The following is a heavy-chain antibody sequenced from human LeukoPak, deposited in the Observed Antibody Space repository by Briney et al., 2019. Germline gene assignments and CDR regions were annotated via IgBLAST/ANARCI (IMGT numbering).Heavy chain of an antibody. V-gene: IGHV3-23*01. J-gene: IGHJ4*02. D-gene: IGHD3-9*01. CDR3: AKEGHYDILTGYYNGGFDY. CDR1: GFPFSSHG. Sequence: PGGTLRLSCAGSGFPFSSHGMNWVRQAPGKGLEWVSGISPGGPTYYADSVKGRFTISRDDSKNTLYLQMKNLRAEDTAVYYCAKEGHYDILTGYYNGGFDYWGQGTLVTVSS. CDR2: ISPGGPT.